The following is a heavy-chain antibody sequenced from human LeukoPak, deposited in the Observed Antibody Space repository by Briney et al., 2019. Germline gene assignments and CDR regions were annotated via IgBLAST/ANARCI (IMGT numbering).Heavy chain of an antibody. D-gene: IGHD1-7*01. V-gene: IGHV3-30*03. J-gene: IGHJ4*02. CDR1: GFTFSSYD. CDR2: ISYDGSNK. Sequence: SGRSLRLSCAASGFTFSSYDMQWVRQAPGKGLEWVAVISYDGSNKYYADSVKGRFTISGDNAKSSLYLQMNSLRAEDTAVYYCARDAGITGTTDLDYWGQGTLVTVSS. CDR3: ARDAGITGTTDLDY.